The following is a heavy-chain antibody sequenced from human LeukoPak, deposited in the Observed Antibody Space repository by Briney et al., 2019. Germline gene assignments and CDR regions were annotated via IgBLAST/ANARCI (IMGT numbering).Heavy chain of an antibody. Sequence: ASVKVSCKASGYTFTAYAMIWVRQAPGQGLEWMGWINTNTGNPAYAQGLTGRFVFSLDTSVSTAYLQISSLKAEDTAVYYCAREVRAFDYWGQGTLVTVSS. V-gene: IGHV7-4-1*02. J-gene: IGHJ4*02. CDR2: INTNTGNP. D-gene: IGHD4-11*01. CDR3: AREVRAFDY. CDR1: GYTFTAYA.